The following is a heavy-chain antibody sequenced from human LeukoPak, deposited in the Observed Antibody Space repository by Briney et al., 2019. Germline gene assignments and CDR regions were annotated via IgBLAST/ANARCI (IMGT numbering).Heavy chain of an antibody. J-gene: IGHJ5*02. Sequence: PSETLSLTCTVSGGSISSGGYYWAWIRQPPGKGLEWIGSIYYSGNTYYNPSLKSRITLSVDTSKNQFSLKLSSVTAADSAVYYCARRNSGNYYGLFDPWGQGTLVAVSS. CDR2: IYYSGNT. D-gene: IGHD1-26*01. V-gene: IGHV4-39*01. CDR3: ARRNSGNYYGLFDP. CDR1: GGSISSGGYY.